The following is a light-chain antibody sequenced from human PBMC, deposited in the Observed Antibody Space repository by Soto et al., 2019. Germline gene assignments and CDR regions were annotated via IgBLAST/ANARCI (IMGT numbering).Light chain of an antibody. CDR3: QQLNSYPVT. CDR1: QGISRY. Sequence: IQLTQSPSFLSASVVDRVTITCRARQGISRYLAGYQQKPGKAPKLLPYAAYTLQSGVRSRFSGSGSGTEFTLTISSLQPEDFATYYGQQLNSYPVTFGGGTKVEIK. J-gene: IGKJ4*01. CDR2: AAY. V-gene: IGKV1-9*01.